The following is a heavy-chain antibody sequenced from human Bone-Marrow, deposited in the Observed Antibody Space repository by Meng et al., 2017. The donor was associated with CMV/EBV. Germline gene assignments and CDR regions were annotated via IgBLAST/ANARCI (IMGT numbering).Heavy chain of an antibody. V-gene: IGHV1-58*01. CDR3: ATNPFSRYPYYYYGMDV. Sequence: SVKVSCKASGFTLSSSGAHWVRQARGQRPEWIGWIVVGSGSTNYAQKFQERVTITRDMSTGTAYMELRSLRSEDTAVYYCATNPFSRYPYYYYGMDVWGQGTTVTVSS. CDR1: GFTLSSSG. CDR2: IVVGSGST. J-gene: IGHJ6*02. D-gene: IGHD3-22*01.